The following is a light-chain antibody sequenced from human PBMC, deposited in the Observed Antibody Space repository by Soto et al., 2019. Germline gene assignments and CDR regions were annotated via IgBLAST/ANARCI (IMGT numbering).Light chain of an antibody. CDR2: GAS. V-gene: IGKV3-20*01. CDR1: QSVSSSY. J-gene: IGKJ1*01. CDR3: QQYGSSPLLT. Sequence: EIVLTQSPGTLSLSPGERATLSCRASQSVSSSYLAWYQQKPGQAPRLLIYGASSRATGIPDRFSGSGSGTDFTLTTSRLEPEDFAVYYCQQYGSSPLLTFGQGTKVDIK.